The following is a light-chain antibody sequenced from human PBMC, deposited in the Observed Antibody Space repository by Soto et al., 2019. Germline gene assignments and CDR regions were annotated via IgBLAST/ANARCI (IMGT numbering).Light chain of an antibody. CDR2: EVN. Sequence: QSVLTHPPSASGSPGQSVAISCTGTSSDVGGYNSVSWYQQHPGKAPKLMIYEVNKLPSGVPDRFSGSKSGNTASLTVSGLQAEDEADYYCSSYAGSSNVFGTGTKLTVL. CDR1: SSDVGGYNS. CDR3: SSYAGSSNV. V-gene: IGLV2-8*01. J-gene: IGLJ1*01.